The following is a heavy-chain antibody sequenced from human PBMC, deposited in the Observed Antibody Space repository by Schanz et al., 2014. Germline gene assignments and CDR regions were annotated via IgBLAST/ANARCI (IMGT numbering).Heavy chain of an antibody. D-gene: IGHD1-26*01. V-gene: IGHV3-33*01. J-gene: IGHJ4*02. Sequence: QVQLVESGGDVVQPGRSLRLSCAASGFTFSSYGMHWVRQAPGKGLEWVAVIWYDGNNKYYADSVKGRFTISRDNSKNTLYLQMNSLRTEDTAVYYCAGDWASGRYYSDYWGQGTLVTVSS. CDR3: AGDWASGRYYSDY. CDR1: GFTFSSYG. CDR2: IWYDGNNK.